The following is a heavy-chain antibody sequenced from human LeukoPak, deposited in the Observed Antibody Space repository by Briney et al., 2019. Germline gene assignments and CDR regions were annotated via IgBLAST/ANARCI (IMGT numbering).Heavy chain of an antibody. CDR2: INTSGGTT. V-gene: IGHV1-46*01. Sequence: ASVKVSCKASGYTFSNYYMHWVRRAPGQGLEWMGVINTSGGTTNYAQKFQGRVTMTRGTSTSTVYMDLSSLRSEDTAMYYCARDLSHRYYHSTGYAFDYWGQGTLVTVSS. J-gene: IGHJ4*02. CDR1: GYTFSNYY. CDR3: ARDLSHRYYHSTGYAFDY. D-gene: IGHD3-22*01.